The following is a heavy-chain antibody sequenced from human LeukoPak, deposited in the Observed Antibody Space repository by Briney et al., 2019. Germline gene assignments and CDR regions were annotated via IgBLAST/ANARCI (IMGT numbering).Heavy chain of an antibody. CDR2: IYPADSET. J-gene: IGHJ4*02. CDR1: GYTFSNYW. V-gene: IGHV5-51*01. Sequence: GESLKISCKVSGYTFSNYWISWVRQMPGKGLEWVGIIYPADSETRYSPSFQGQVTMSVDKSISTAYLQWSSLKASDTAMYYCARKISGSYCGLDYWGQGTLVTVSS. CDR3: ARKISGSYCGLDY. D-gene: IGHD1-26*01.